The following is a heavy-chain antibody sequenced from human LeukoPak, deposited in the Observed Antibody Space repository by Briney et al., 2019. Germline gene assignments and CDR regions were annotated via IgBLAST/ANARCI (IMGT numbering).Heavy chain of an antibody. J-gene: IGHJ4*02. CDR2: IIPILGIA. D-gene: IGHD3-22*01. CDR1: GGTFSSYA. CDR3: ARAGYDSSGYYSAY. Sequence: VASVKVSCKASGGTFSSYAISWVRQAPGQGLEWMGRIIPILGIANYAQKFQGRVTITADKSTSTAYMELRSLRSDDTAVYYCARAGYDSSGYYSAYWGQGTLVTVSS. V-gene: IGHV1-69*04.